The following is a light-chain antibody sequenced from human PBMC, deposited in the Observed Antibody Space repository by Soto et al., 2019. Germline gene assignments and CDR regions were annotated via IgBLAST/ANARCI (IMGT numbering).Light chain of an antibody. CDR2: WAS. Sequence: DILMTQSPDSLAVSLGERATINCESSQSVLFTSNNKNYLAWYQQKPGQPPKLLLSWASARESRVPERFSGSRSGTLFTLSISSLQAEDVAVYYCQQYYTLPLTFGGGTKVHI. CDR3: QQYYTLPLT. CDR1: QSVLFTSNNKNY. J-gene: IGKJ4*01. V-gene: IGKV4-1*01.